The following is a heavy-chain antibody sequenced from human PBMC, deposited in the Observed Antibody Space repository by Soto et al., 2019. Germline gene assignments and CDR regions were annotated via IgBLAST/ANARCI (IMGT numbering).Heavy chain of an antibody. J-gene: IGHJ6*02. D-gene: IGHD2-15*01. CDR3: SKGRWTVGHCSGGSCYDGMDV. CDR1: GDTFTTYD. Sequence: ASVKVSCKASGDTFTTYDINWVRQAPGQGLEWLGWINPKNGDTNYAQKFQGRVTMTRDTSINTVYMELNSLKSDDTAVYYCSKGRWTVGHCSGGSCYDGMDVWGQGTTVTVSS. CDR2: INPKNGDT. V-gene: IGHV1-2*02.